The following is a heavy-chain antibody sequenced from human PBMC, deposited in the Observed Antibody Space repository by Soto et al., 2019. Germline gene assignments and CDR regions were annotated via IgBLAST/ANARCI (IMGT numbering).Heavy chain of an antibody. Sequence: GGSLRLSCAASGISFSNYWMTWVRQAPGKGLEWVANIKQDGSEKYYVDSVKGRISVSRDNSKNTLYLQMNSLRAEDTAVYYCARGPGDFWSGYTYYYYYMDVWGKGTTVTVSS. V-gene: IGHV3-7*01. CDR3: ARGPGDFWSGYTYYYYYMDV. CDR1: GISFSNYW. D-gene: IGHD3-3*01. CDR2: IKQDGSEK. J-gene: IGHJ6*03.